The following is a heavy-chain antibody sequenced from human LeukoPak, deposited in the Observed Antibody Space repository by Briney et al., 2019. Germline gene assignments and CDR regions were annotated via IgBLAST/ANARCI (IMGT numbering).Heavy chain of an antibody. CDR3: AKDKGANSLDYFDY. D-gene: IGHD4/OR15-4a*01. V-gene: IGHV3-23*01. Sequence: GGSLRLSCAASGFTFSSHAMSWVRRAPGKGLEWVSGVSGSGARTYYADSVKGRFTISRDNSKNTLDLQMNSLRADDTAVYYCAKDKGANSLDYFDYWGQGTLVTVSS. CDR1: GFTFSSHA. CDR2: VSGSGART. J-gene: IGHJ4*02.